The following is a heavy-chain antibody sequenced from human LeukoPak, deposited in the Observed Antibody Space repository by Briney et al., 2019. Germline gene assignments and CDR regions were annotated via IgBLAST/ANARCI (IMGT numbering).Heavy chain of an antibody. CDR2: RKQDGSER. J-gene: IGHJ4*02. CDR3: PKDGGHSTDLDY. V-gene: IGHV3-7*01. D-gene: IGHD2-8*02. Sequence: GGSLRLACATSGFTFSRHWMSWVRQAPGKGPEWLANRKQDGSERYYVHSVKGRFTISRDNAKNSLYLQMNSLRAEDTAVYYCPKDGGHSTDLDYWGQGILVTVSS. CDR1: GFTFSRHW.